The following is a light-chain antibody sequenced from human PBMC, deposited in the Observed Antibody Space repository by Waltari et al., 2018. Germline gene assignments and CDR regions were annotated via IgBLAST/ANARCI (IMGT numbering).Light chain of an antibody. CDR3: QNHERLPAT. J-gene: IGKJ1*01. CDR1: QSIGRY. CDR2: GAS. Sequence: EAVLTPSPGPLSLSPGETATLSCRASQSIGRYLVWYQQKSGQAPRLLIYGASTRATGIPDMFSGSGSGTDFSLTISRLEAEDFAVYYCQNHERLPATFGQGTKVEIK. V-gene: IGKV3-20*01.